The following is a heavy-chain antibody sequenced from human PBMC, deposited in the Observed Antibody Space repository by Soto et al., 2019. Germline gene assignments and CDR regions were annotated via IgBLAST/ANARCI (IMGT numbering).Heavy chain of an antibody. J-gene: IGHJ3*01. V-gene: IGHV4-31*03. Sequence: QVQLQESGPGLVKPSQTLSLTCTVSGGSISSRGYYWDWIRQHPGEVLEWIGYISYSGNTNYNPYLKSRVTISVDTANTQLSLKLSSVTAADTAVYYCATDHGARGAFDFWGQGTMVTVSS. D-gene: IGHD3-10*01. CDR3: ATDHGARGAFDF. CDR1: GGSISSRGYY. CDR2: ISYSGNT.